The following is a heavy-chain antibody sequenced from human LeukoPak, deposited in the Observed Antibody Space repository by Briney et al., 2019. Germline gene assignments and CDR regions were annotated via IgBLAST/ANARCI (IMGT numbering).Heavy chain of an antibody. J-gene: IGHJ4*02. CDR1: GFTFSSYA. D-gene: IGHD7-27*01. V-gene: IGHV3-64*01. CDR3: AKDYNWGTY. Sequence: GGSLRLSCAASGFTFSSYAMHWVRQAPGKGLEYVSAISSNGGSTYYANSVKGRFTISRDNSKNTLYLQMNSLRADDTAVYYCAKDYNWGTYWGQGTLVTVSS. CDR2: ISSNGGST.